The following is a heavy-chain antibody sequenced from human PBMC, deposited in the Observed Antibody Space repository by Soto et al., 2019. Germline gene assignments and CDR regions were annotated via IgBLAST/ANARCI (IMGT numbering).Heavy chain of an antibody. CDR1: GYTFTSYD. Sequence: ASAKVSCKASGYTFTSYDINWVRQATGQGLEWMGWMNPNSGNTGYAQKFQGRVTMTRNTSISTAYMELSSLRSEDTAVYYCARRLGYDFWSGYSAGSIGMDVWGQGTTVTVSS. D-gene: IGHD3-3*01. CDR3: ARRLGYDFWSGYSAGSIGMDV. V-gene: IGHV1-8*01. CDR2: MNPNSGNT. J-gene: IGHJ6*02.